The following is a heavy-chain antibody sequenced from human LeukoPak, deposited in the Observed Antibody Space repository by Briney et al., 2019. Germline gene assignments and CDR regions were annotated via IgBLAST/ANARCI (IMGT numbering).Heavy chain of an antibody. D-gene: IGHD3-3*01. CDR1: GFTFSSYA. V-gene: IGHV3-23*01. J-gene: IGHJ4*02. CDR3: AKEGGYYDFWSGYRQTGVDY. CDR2: ISGSGGST. Sequence: GGSLRLSCATSGFTFSSYAMSWVRQAPGKGLEWVSAISGSGGSTYYADSVKGRFTISRDNSKNTLYLQMNSLRAEDTAVYYCAKEGGYYDFWSGYRQTGVDYWGQGTLVTVSS.